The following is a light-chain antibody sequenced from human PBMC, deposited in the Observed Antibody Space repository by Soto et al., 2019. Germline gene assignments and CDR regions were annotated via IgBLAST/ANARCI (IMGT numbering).Light chain of an antibody. V-gene: IGKV3-15*01. CDR2: DAS. CDR1: QSVGSN. J-gene: IGKJ2*01. Sequence: EIVMTQSPATLSVSPGERATLSCRASQSVGSNLAWYQQKPGQPPRVLIYDASTRATGVPARFSGSGSGTEFTLTISSLQSEDFAVYYCQQYNFWYTFGQGTKLEIK. CDR3: QQYNFWYT.